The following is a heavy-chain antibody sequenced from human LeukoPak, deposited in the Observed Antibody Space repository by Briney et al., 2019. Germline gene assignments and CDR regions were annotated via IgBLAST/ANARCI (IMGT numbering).Heavy chain of an antibody. CDR1: GFTFSSFG. Sequence: GGSLRLSCAASGFTFSSFGMHWVRQAPGKGLEWVAVIWYDGSNRNYADSVKGRFTISRDNSKNTLYLQMNSLRAEDTAVYYCARGKVLYAAFDYWGQGTLVTVSS. V-gene: IGHV3-33*01. J-gene: IGHJ4*02. CDR2: IWYDGSNR. CDR3: ARGKVLYAAFDY. D-gene: IGHD2-2*02.